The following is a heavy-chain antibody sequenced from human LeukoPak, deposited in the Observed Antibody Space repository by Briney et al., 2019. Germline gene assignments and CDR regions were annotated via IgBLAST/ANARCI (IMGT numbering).Heavy chain of an antibody. CDR3: ASDQYYYDSSGYYFNWFDP. V-gene: IGHV3-21*01. CDR1: GFTFSSYS. D-gene: IGHD3-22*01. CDR2: ISSSSSYI. J-gene: IGHJ5*02. Sequence: GGSLRLSCAASGFTFSSYSMNWVRQAPGKGREWVSSISSSSSYIYYADSSKGRFTISRDNAKNSLYLQMNSLRAEDTAVYYCASDQYYYDSSGYYFNWFDPWGQGTLVTVSS.